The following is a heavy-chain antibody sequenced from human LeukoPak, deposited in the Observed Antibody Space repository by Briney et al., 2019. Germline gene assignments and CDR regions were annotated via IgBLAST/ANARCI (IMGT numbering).Heavy chain of an antibody. CDR3: ARGGIYASSWYVGYFDY. CDR2: ISKSSSYI. CDR1: GFTFSSYS. Sequence: GGSLRLSCAASGFTFSSYSMNWVRQAPGKGLEWVSSISKSSSYIYYADSVKGRFTISRDNARNSLYLQMNSLRVEDTAVYYCARGGIYASSWYVGYFDYWGQGTLVTVSS. V-gene: IGHV3-21*01. D-gene: IGHD6-13*01. J-gene: IGHJ4*02.